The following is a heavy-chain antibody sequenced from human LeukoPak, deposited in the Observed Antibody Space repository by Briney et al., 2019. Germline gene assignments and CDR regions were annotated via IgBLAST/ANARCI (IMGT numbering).Heavy chain of an antibody. CDR3: VRGGSYTFDP. D-gene: IGHD1-26*01. V-gene: IGHV3-7*01. CDR2: IKEDGSEK. CDR1: GLTFSNYW. Sequence: GGSLRLSCAASGLTFSNYWMTWVRQAPGKGLEWVASIKEDGSEKSYVDSVKGRFTISRDNAKNSLFLQMNSLGAEETAVYYCVRGGSYTFDPWGQGILVTVSS. J-gene: IGHJ5*02.